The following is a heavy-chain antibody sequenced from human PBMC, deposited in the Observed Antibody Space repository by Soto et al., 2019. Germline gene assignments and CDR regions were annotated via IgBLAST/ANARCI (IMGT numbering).Heavy chain of an antibody. J-gene: IGHJ4*02. Sequence: PGGSLRLSCAASGFTFSSYAMRWVRQAPGKGLEWVSAISGSGGSTYYADSVKDRFTISRDNSKNTLYLQMNSLRAEDPAVYYCAKGRLNYYDSSGYYHLFDYWGQGTLVTVSS. CDR1: GFTFSSYA. D-gene: IGHD3-22*01. CDR2: ISGSGGST. CDR3: AKGRLNYYDSSGYYHLFDY. V-gene: IGHV3-23*01.